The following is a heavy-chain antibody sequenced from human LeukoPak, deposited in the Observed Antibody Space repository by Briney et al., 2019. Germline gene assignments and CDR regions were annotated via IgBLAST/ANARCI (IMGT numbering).Heavy chain of an antibody. CDR1: GFTFSSYA. CDR3: ARDPPRYYDSSGYYDLPDY. J-gene: IGHJ4*02. Sequence: GSLRLSCAASGFTFSSYAMHWVRQAPGKGLEWVAVISYDGSNKYYADSVKGRFTISRDNSKNTLYLQMNSLRAEDTAVYYCARDPPRYYDSSGYYDLPDYWGQGTLVTVSS. D-gene: IGHD3-22*01. CDR2: ISYDGSNK. V-gene: IGHV3-30-3*01.